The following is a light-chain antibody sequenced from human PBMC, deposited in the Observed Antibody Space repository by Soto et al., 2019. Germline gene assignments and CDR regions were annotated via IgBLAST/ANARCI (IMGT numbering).Light chain of an antibody. V-gene: IGLV2-23*03. Sequence: QSVLTQPASVSGSPGQSITISCTGTSSDVGTYNLVSWYQQHPGKAPKLMIYEGSKRPSGVSNRFSGSKSGNTASLTISGRQAEDEAESDCCSYAGISTFVVFGGGTKLTVL. CDR1: SSDVGTYNL. CDR3: CSYAGISTFVV. CDR2: EGS. J-gene: IGLJ2*01.